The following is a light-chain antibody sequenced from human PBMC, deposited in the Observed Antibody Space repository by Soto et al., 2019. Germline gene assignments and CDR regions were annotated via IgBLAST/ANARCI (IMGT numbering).Light chain of an antibody. J-gene: IGLJ2*01. CDR2: DVT. CDR3: CSYAGSYSWV. CDR1: SSDVGSYNR. V-gene: IGLV2-18*02. Sequence: QSALTQPPSVSGSPGQSVTISCTGTSSDVGSYNRVSWYQQPPGTAPKLMIYDVTKRPSGVPDRLSGSKSGNTASLTISGLQAEDEADYYCCSYAGSYSWVFGGGTKVTVL.